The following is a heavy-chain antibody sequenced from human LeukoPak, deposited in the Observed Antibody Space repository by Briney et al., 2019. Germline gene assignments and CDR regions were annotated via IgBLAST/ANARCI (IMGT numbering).Heavy chain of an antibody. J-gene: IGHJ6*03. Sequence: GGSLRLSCAAPGFTFSSYGMHWVRQAPGKGLEWVAFIRYDGSNKYYADSVKGRFTISRDNSKNTLYLQMNSLRAEDTAVYYCAKEYCSSTSCYYYYYYYYMDVWGKGTTVTISS. CDR1: GFTFSSYG. D-gene: IGHD2-2*01. CDR2: IRYDGSNK. CDR3: AKEYCSSTSCYYYYYYYYMDV. V-gene: IGHV3-30*02.